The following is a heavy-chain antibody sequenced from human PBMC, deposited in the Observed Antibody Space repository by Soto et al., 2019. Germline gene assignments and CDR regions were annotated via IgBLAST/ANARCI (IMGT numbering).Heavy chain of an antibody. D-gene: IGHD4-17*01. CDR2: ISGSGGST. CDR3: AKMKTDRPLRDFIY. J-gene: IGHJ4*02. V-gene: IGHV3-23*01. Sequence: GGSLRLSCAASGFTFSSYAMSWVRQAPGKGLEWVSAISGSGGSTYYADSVKGRFTISRDNSKNTLYLQMNSLSAEDTAVYYCAKMKTDRPLRDFIYWGQGTLVPVSS. CDR1: GFTFSSYA.